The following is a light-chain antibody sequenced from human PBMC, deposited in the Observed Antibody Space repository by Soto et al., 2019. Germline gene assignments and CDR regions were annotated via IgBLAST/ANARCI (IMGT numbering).Light chain of an antibody. V-gene: IGKV1-9*01. J-gene: IGKJ5*01. CDR2: AAS. Sequence: DLQLTKSPSFLSASVGDRVTITCRASQGISSYLAWYQQKPGKAPKLLIYAASTLQSGVPSRFSGSGSGTEFTLTISSLQPEDFATYYCQQLNSYPPTTFGQGTRLEIK. CDR3: QQLNSYPPTT. CDR1: QGISSY.